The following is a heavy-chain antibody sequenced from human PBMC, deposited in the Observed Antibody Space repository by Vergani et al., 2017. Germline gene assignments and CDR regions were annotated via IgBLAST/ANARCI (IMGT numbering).Heavy chain of an antibody. J-gene: IGHJ4*02. CDR2: IIPILGIA. Sequence: QVQLVQSGAEVKKPGSSVKVSCKASGRPFSSYAISWVRQAPGQGLEWMGRIIPILGIANYAQKFQGRVTITADKSTSTAYMELSSLSSEDTAVYYCDGSTAESEYWGQGTLVTVSS. D-gene: IGHD1-14*01. CDR1: GRPFSSYA. V-gene: IGHV1-69*04. CDR3: DGSTAESEY.